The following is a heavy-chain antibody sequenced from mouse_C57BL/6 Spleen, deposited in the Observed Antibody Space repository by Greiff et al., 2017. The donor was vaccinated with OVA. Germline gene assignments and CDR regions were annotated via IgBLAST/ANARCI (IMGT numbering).Heavy chain of an antibody. CDR2: INPSSGYT. CDR1: GYTFTSYW. J-gene: IGHJ3*01. CDR3: AREGNGSSPWFAY. D-gene: IGHD1-1*01. V-gene: IGHV1-7*01. Sequence: QVQLKESGAELAKPGASVKLSCKASGYTFTSYWMHWVKQRPGQGLEWIGYINPSSGYTKYNQKFKDKATLTADKSSSTAYMQLSSLTYEDSAVYYCAREGNGSSPWFAYWGQGTLVTVSA.